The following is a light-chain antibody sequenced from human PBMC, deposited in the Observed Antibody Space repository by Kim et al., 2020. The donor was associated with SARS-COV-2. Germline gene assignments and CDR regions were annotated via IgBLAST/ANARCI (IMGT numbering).Light chain of an antibody. J-gene: IGLJ1*01. V-gene: IGLV3-19*01. CDR1: SLRSYY. Sequence: SSELTQDPAVSVALGQTVRITCQGDSLRSYYASWYQQKPGQAPILVIYGKNNRPSGIPDRFSGSSSGNTASLTITGAQAEDEADYYCNSRDTSASYVFGTGPIVTVL. CDR2: GKN. CDR3: NSRDTSASYV.